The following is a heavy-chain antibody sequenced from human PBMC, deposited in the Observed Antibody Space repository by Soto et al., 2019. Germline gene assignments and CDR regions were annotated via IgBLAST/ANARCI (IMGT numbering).Heavy chain of an antibody. V-gene: IGHV4-4*02. CDR2: VNQSGTS. D-gene: IGHD3-3*01. Sequence: PSETLSLTCGVFDDSTRSRYWWTWLRRPPGRGLQWIGEVNQSGTSNYNPSLKSRVTMSVDTSKNQFSLRLSSVTAADTAIYYCATRITVFGLLIPPFDPWGQGTQVTVSS. J-gene: IGHJ5*02. CDR1: DDSTRSRYW. CDR3: ATRITVFGLLIPPFDP.